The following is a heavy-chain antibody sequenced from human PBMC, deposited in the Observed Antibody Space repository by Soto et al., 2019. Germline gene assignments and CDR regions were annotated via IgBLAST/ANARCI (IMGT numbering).Heavy chain of an antibody. CDR2: IYYSGST. J-gene: IGHJ4*02. Sequence: SETLSLTCTVSGGSISSYYWSWIRQPPGKGLEWIGYIYYSGSTNYNPSLKSRVTISVDTSKNQFSLKLSSVTAADTAVYYCARDSHSGYDFDYWGQGTLVTVSS. D-gene: IGHD5-12*01. V-gene: IGHV4-59*01. CDR1: GGSISSYY. CDR3: ARDSHSGYDFDY.